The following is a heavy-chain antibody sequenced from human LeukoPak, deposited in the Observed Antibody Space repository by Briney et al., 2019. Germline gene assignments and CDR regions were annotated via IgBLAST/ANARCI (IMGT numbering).Heavy chain of an antibody. V-gene: IGHV3-74*01. Sequence: AGSLTLSCAASGFTFRSYWMDWDGPAQGKGLVWVSRINTDESSTSDADSVKGRFTIFRDNAKNTLYLQMNSLRADDTAVYYCARESGISSALVLWGEGTLVTVSS. J-gene: IGHJ4*02. CDR1: GFTFRSYW. D-gene: IGHD6-13*01. CDR2: INTDESST. CDR3: ARESGISSALVL.